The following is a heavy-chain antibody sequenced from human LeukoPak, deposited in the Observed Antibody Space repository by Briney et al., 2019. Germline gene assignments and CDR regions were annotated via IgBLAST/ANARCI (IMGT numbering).Heavy chain of an antibody. CDR3: ARGGAGITIFGVVINSGGFDY. J-gene: IGHJ4*02. D-gene: IGHD3-3*01. CDR2: MNPNSGNT. V-gene: IGHV1-8*01. CDR1: GYAFTSYD. Sequence: GASVTVSCKASGYAFTSYDINWVRQAPGQGLEWMGWMNPNSGNTGYAQKFQGRVTMTRNTSISTAYMELSSLRSEDTAVYYCARGGAGITIFGVVINSGGFDYWGQGTLVTVSS.